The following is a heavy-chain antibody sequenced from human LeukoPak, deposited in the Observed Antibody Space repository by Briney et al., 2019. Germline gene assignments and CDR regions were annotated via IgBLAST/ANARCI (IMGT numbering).Heavy chain of an antibody. CDR1: GGSFSAYY. Sequence: PSETLSLTCAVYGGSFSAYYWSWIRQPPGKGLEWIGEINHSGSTNYNPSLKSRVTISVDTSNNQFSLKLSSVTAADTAVYYCARAIYYDFWSGYTPFDYWGQGTLVTVSS. D-gene: IGHD3-3*01. CDR2: INHSGST. CDR3: ARAIYYDFWSGYTPFDY. V-gene: IGHV4-34*01. J-gene: IGHJ4*02.